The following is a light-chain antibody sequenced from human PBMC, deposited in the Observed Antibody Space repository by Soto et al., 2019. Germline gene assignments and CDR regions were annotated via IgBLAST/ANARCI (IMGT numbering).Light chain of an antibody. V-gene: IGLV6-57*04. Sequence: VLTQPHSVSESPGKTVTISCARSSGNIASTYVQWYQQRPDSAPTIVIYEDTQRPSGVPDRFSGSIDSSSDSASLTISGLRTEDEADYYCQSYDGNNYVFGTGTKVTVL. CDR3: QSYDGNNYV. CDR1: SGNIASTY. J-gene: IGLJ1*01. CDR2: EDT.